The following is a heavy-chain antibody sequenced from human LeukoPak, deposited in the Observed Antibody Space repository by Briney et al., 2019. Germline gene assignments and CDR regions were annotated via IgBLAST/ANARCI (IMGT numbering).Heavy chain of an antibody. D-gene: IGHD2-21*02. V-gene: IGHV3-21*01. CDR2: IRSSSSYI. CDR3: AGCGGDCYSDALDY. Sequence: GGSLRLSCAPSGFTFSSYSMNWVRHDPGKGLEWVLYIRSSSSYIYYADSVKGRFTISRDNAKNSLYLQMNSLRAEETAVYFCAGCGGDCYSDALDYWGQGTLVTVSS. J-gene: IGHJ4*02. CDR1: GFTFSSYS.